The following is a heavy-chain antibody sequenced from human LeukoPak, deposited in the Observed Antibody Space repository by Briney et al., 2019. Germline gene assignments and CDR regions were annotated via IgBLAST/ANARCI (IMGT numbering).Heavy chain of an antibody. D-gene: IGHD7-27*01. J-gene: IGHJ4*02. CDR2: IWYDGSNK. CDR1: GFTFSSYG. V-gene: IGHV3-33*01. CDR3: ARDLTQTGDGDY. Sequence: PGRSLRLSCAASGFTFSSYGMHWVRQAPGKGLEWVAVIWYDGSNKYYADSVKGRFTISRDNSKNTLYLQMNSLRAEDTAVYYCARDLTQTGDGDYWGQGTLVTVSS.